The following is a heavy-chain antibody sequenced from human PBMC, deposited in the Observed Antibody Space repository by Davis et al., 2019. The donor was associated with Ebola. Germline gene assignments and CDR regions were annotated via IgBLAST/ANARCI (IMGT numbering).Heavy chain of an antibody. Sequence: AASVKVSCKASGGTFSSYAISWVRQAPGQGLECMGGIIPIFGTANYAQKFQGRVTITADKSTSTAYMELSSLRSEDTAVYYCARHTDFGVVTSFDYWGQGTLVTVSS. J-gene: IGHJ4*02. CDR1: GGTFSSYA. V-gene: IGHV1-69*06. CDR3: ARHTDFGVVTSFDY. CDR2: IIPIFGTA. D-gene: IGHD3-3*01.